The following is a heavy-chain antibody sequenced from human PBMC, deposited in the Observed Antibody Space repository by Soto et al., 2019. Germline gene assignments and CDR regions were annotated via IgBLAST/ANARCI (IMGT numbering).Heavy chain of an antibody. CDR3: ARVFGSYSALDY. Sequence: GGSLRLSCAASGFTFSSYGMHWVRQAPGKGLEWAAVIWYDGSNKYYADSVKGRFTISRDNSKNTLYLQMNSLRAEDTAVYYCARVFGSYSALDYWGQGTLVTVSS. V-gene: IGHV3-33*01. J-gene: IGHJ4*02. CDR1: GFTFSSYG. CDR2: IWYDGSNK. D-gene: IGHD1-26*01.